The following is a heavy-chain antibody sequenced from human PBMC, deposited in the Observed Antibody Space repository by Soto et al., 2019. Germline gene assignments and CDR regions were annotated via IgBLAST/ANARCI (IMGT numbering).Heavy chain of an antibody. V-gene: IGHV3-11*06. J-gene: IGHJ6*02. D-gene: IGHD2-21*02. CDR3: ARSETATPPAYYYGMDV. Sequence: GGSLRLSCAASGFTFSDYYMSWIRQAPGKGLEWVSYISSSSSYTNYADPVKGRFTISRDNAKNSLYLQMNSLRAEDTAVYYCARSETATPPAYYYGMDVWGQGTTVTVSS. CDR2: ISSSSSYT. CDR1: GFTFSDYY.